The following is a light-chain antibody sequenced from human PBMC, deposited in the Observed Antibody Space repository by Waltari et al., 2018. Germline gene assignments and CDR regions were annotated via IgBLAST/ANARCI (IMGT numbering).Light chain of an antibody. Sequence: IVLTQSPGTLSLSPGERATLACRASQRVGRSLAWYQQKPGQAPRLLIYDASRRATGIPDRFSGRGSGTDFSLTISRLEPEDFAVYYCQHYVRLPATFGQGTKVEI. CDR3: QHYVRLPAT. J-gene: IGKJ1*01. CDR1: QRVGRS. V-gene: IGKV3-20*01. CDR2: DAS.